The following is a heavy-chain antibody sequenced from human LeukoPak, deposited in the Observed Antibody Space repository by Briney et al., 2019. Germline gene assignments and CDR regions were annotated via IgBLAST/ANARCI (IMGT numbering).Heavy chain of an antibody. CDR3: ARDFSDAFDL. V-gene: IGHV3-48*03. Sequence: GGSLRLSCAASGFTFTFYEMHWVRQAPGRGLEWVSYIGSGGGTIYYADSVKGGFTISRDNAKNSLYLQMNTLRAEDTAVYYCARDFSDAFDLWGQGTMVTVSS. CDR1: GFTFTFYE. CDR2: IGSGGGTI. J-gene: IGHJ3*01.